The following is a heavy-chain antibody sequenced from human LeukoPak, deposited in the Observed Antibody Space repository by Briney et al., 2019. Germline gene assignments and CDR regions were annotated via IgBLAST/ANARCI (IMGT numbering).Heavy chain of an antibody. CDR2: IYYSGST. D-gene: IGHD1-26*01. J-gene: IGHJ4*02. Sequence: PSETLSLTCTVSGGSISSYYWSWIRQPPGRGLDWIGYIYYSGSTNYNPSLKSRVTISVDTSKNQCSLKLSSVTAADTAVYYCARDPELRLFDYWGQGTLVTVSS. CDR3: ARDPELRLFDY. CDR1: GGSISSYY. V-gene: IGHV4-59*01.